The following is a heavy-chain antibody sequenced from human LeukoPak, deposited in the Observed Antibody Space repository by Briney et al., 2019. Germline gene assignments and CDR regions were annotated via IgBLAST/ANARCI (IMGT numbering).Heavy chain of an antibody. CDR1: GFTFSDYH. Sequence: PGGSLRLSCAASGFTFSDYHMSWIRQAPGKGLEWVSYIRSSGSTIYYADSVKGRFTISRDNAKNSLYLQMNSLRAEDTAVYYCARSGYYDRSGYTDYWGQGTLVTVSS. D-gene: IGHD3-22*01. CDR2: IRSSGSTI. CDR3: ARSGYYDRSGYTDY. J-gene: IGHJ4*02. V-gene: IGHV3-11*01.